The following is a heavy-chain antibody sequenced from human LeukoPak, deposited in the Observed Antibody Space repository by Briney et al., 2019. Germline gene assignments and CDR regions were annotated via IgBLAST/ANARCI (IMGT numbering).Heavy chain of an antibody. V-gene: IGHV4-34*01. CDR1: GGSFSGYH. Sequence: SETLSLTCAVYGGSFSGYHWSWIRQPPGKGLEWIGEINHSGSTNYNPSLKSRVTISVDTSKNQFSLKLSSVTAADTAVYYCARGLSDSVVPAAIAGFDPWGQGTLVTVSS. J-gene: IGHJ5*02. CDR2: INHSGST. CDR3: ARGLSDSVVPAAIAGFDP. D-gene: IGHD2-2*01.